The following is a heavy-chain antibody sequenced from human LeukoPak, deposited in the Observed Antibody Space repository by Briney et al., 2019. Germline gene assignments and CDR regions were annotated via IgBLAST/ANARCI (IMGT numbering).Heavy chain of an antibody. CDR3: ARGRGDYVWGSYRTFDY. D-gene: IGHD3-16*02. CDR1: GGSFSGYY. J-gene: IGHJ4*02. Sequence: PSETLSLTCAVYGGSFSGYYWSWIRQPPGKGLEWIGEINHSGSTNYNPSLKSRVTISVDTSKNQFSLKLSSVTAADTAMYYCARGRGDYVWGSYRTFDYWGQGTLVTVSS. V-gene: IGHV4-34*01. CDR2: INHSGST.